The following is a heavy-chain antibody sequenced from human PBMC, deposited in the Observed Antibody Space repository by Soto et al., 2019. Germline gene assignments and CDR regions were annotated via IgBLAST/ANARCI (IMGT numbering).Heavy chain of an antibody. J-gene: IGHJ4*02. Sequence: QVQLQESGPGLVKPSETLSLTCTVSGGSVSSGNHYWSWIRQPPGQELEFIAYVFYSGSDNYNPSLKSRVTTSIDTSKNQFSLNLRSVTAADTAVYYCARGRGYGYGIDYWGQGILVTVSS. CDR2: VFYSGSD. CDR1: GGSVSSGNHY. CDR3: ARGRGYGYGIDY. V-gene: IGHV4-61*01. D-gene: IGHD5-18*01.